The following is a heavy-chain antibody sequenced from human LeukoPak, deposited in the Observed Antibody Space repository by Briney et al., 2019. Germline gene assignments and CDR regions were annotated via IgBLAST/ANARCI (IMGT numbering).Heavy chain of an antibody. D-gene: IGHD5-24*01. CDR2: IGSSSGYI. J-gene: IGHJ4*02. CDR1: GFTFSTYN. Sequence: GGSLRLSCAASGFTFSTYNMNWVRQAPGKGLEWVSSIGSSSGYIYYADSVKGRFTISRDNAKNSLYLQMNSLRLEDTAVYYCARDKYGYNTPIDYWGRGTLVTVSS. CDR3: ARDKYGYNTPIDY. V-gene: IGHV3-21*01.